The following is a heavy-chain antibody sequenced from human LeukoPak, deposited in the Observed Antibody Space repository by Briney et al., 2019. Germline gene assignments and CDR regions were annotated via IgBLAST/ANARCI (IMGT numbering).Heavy chain of an antibody. J-gene: IGHJ5*02. Sequence: GGSLRLSCAASGFTDSSNYMSWVRQAPGKGLEWVSIIYSGGVTYYADSVKGRFTISRDDSKNTAYLQMNSLKTEDTAVYYCTRLVGATTWGQGTLVTVSS. CDR2: IYSGGVT. CDR1: GFTDSSNY. V-gene: IGHV3-53*01. D-gene: IGHD1-26*01. CDR3: TRLVGATT.